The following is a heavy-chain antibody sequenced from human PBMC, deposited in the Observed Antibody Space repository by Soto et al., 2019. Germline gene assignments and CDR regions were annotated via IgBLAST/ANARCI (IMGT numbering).Heavy chain of an antibody. CDR3: ARGSLLWYGDLSRRGDHYSDMDV. CDR2: INHSGST. V-gene: IGHV4-34*01. CDR1: GGSFSGYY. Sequence: QVQLQQWGAGLLKPSETLSLTCAVYGGSFSGYYWSWIRQPPGKGLEWIGEINHSGSTNYNPSLNSQVTISVDTSEHQFSLKLSSVTAADTAVYYCARGSLLWYGDLSRRGDHYSDMDVWGKGTRVTVSS. J-gene: IGHJ6*03. D-gene: IGHD3-10*01.